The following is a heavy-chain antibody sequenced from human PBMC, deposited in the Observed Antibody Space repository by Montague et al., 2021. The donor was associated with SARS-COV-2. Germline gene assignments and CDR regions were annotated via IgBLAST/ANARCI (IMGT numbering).Heavy chain of an antibody. J-gene: IGHJ6*02. CDR2: VYITGST. CDR3: ARDRWGEAARGTFYYGMDV. Sequence: TLSLTCTVSGGSFSSRSYYWSWIRRSAGKGLEFLGRVYITGSTNYNPSLESRVTTSIDTSKNQFSLKLSSVTAADTAVYYCARDRWGEAARGTFYYGMDVWGQGTTVTVSS. V-gene: IGHV4-61*02. CDR1: GGSFSSRSYY. D-gene: IGHD6-13*01.